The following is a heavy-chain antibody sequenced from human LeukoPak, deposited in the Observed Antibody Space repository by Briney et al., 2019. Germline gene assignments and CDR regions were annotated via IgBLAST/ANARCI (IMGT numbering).Heavy chain of an antibody. CDR2: INPNSGGT. CDR3: ARDDDSSGRDY. D-gene: IGHD3-22*01. J-gene: IGHJ4*02. V-gene: IGHV1-2*02. CDR1: GGTFSSYT. Sequence: ASVKVSCKASGGTFSSYTISWVRQAPGQGLEWMGWINPNSGGTNYAQKFQGRVTMTRDTSISTAYMELSRLRSDDTAVYYCARDDDSSGRDYWGQGTLVTVSS.